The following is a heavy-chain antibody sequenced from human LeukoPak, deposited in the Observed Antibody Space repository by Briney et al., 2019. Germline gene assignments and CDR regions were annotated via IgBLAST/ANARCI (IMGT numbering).Heavy chain of an antibody. CDR1: GFKFSSYS. V-gene: IGHV3-21*01. J-gene: IGHJ4*02. D-gene: IGHD3-10*02. Sequence: GGSLRLSCAASGFKFSSYSMKWVRQAPGKGLEWVSFISSSSSYIYYADSLKGRFTISRDNAKNSLYLQMNSLRAEDTAVYYCARGTMFPYYFDYWGEGALVTVSS. CDR3: ARGTMFPYYFDY. CDR2: ISSSSSYI.